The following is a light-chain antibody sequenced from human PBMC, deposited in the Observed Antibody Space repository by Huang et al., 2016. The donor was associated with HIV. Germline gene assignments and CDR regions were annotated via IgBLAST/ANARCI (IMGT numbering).Light chain of an antibody. V-gene: IGKV2-28*01. J-gene: IGKJ4*01. CDR2: MAS. CDR3: MQSLQSLT. CDR1: QSLLHDNGNNY. Sequence: EIVMTQSPLSLPVTPGMPSSISCRSSQSLLHDNGNNYLDWYIQKPGQSPQVLFYMASFRAPGIPDRFSGSGSCTSFTLEINKVDAEDVGTYYCMQSLQSLTFGGGTRLEIK.